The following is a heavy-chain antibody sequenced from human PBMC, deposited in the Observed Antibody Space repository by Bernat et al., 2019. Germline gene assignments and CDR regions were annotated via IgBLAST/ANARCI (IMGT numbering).Heavy chain of an antibody. Sequence: EVQLLESGGGLVQTGGSLRLSCAASGFTFSAYWMHWVRQAPGEGLIWVSRIKGDGSSATYADSVKGRFTISRDNAKNTLYLQMNSLRVEDTAIYYCAKPVGVTYNWFDPWGQGTLVTVSS. CDR1: GFTFSAYW. D-gene: IGHD1-26*01. CDR3: AKPVGVTYNWFDP. J-gene: IGHJ5*02. V-gene: IGHV3-74*01. CDR2: IKGDGSSA.